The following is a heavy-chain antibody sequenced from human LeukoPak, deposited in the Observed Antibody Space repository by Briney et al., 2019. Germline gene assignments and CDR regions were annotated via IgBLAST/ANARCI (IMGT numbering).Heavy chain of an antibody. D-gene: IGHD2-2*01. V-gene: IGHV3-48*01. Sequence: AGSLRLSCAASGFTFSSYSMNWVRQAQGKGLEWVSYISSSSSTIYYADSVKGRFTIFRDNAKNSLYLQMHSLRAEDTAVYYCARGSSTSCSYWGQGTLVTVSS. J-gene: IGHJ4*02. CDR2: ISSSSSTI. CDR1: GFTFSSYS. CDR3: ARGSSTSCSY.